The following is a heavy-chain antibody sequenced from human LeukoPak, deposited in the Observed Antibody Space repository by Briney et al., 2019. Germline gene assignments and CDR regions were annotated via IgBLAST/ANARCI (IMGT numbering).Heavy chain of an antibody. CDR1: GGSISSSNW. CDR2: IYHSGST. V-gene: IGHV4-4*02. D-gene: IGHD6-6*01. J-gene: IGHJ4*02. CDR3: ARDLTSSSRGY. Sequence: SETLSLTCAVSGGSISSSNWWSWVRQPPGKGLEWIGEIYHSGSTNYNASLKSRVTISVDKSKNQFSLKLTSVTAADTAVYYCARDLTSSSRGYWGQGTLVTVSS.